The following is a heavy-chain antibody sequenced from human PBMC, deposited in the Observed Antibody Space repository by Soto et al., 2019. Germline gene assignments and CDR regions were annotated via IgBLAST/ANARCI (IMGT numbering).Heavy chain of an antibody. J-gene: IGHJ5*02. D-gene: IGHD6-19*01. Sequence: ASVKVCCKASGYTLNSYYMHWVRQAPGQGLEWMGIINPSGGNTSYAQKFQGRVTMTRDTSTSTVYMELSSLRSEDTAVYYCARGSAVAGTNNWLDPWGQGTLVTVSS. CDR2: INPSGGNT. V-gene: IGHV1-46*02. CDR1: GYTLNSYY. CDR3: ARGSAVAGTNNWLDP.